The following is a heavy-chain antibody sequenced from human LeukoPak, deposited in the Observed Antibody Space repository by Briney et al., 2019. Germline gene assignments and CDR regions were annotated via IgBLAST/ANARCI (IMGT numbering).Heavy chain of an antibody. J-gene: IGHJ4*02. CDR1: GYTFTSYG. V-gene: IGHV1-18*01. Sequence: GASVKVSCKASGYTFTSYGISWVRQAPGQGLEWMGWISAYNGNTNYAQKLQGRVTMTTDTSTSTAYMELRSLRSDDTAVYYCARGRLTTVTTYYFDYWGQGTLVTVSS. D-gene: IGHD4-17*01. CDR3: ARGRLTTVTTYYFDY. CDR2: ISAYNGNT.